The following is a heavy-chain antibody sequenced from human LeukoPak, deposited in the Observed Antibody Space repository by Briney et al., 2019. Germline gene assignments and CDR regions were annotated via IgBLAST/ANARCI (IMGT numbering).Heavy chain of an antibody. V-gene: IGHV3-21*01. CDR1: GFTFSSYA. D-gene: IGHD3-22*01. CDR2: ISSSSSYI. J-gene: IGHJ4*02. Sequence: GGSLRLSCAASGFTFSSYAMSWVRQAPGKGLEWVSSISSSSSYIYYADSVKGRFTISRDNAKNSLYLQMNSLRAEDTAVYYCARDPRGYYEFYWGQGTLVTVSS. CDR3: ARDPRGYYEFY.